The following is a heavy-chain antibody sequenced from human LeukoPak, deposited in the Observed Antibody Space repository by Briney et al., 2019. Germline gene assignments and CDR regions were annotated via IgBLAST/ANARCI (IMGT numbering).Heavy chain of an antibody. CDR3: ANLGALRDGDY. Sequence: GGSLRLSCATSGFTFGSYAMNWVRQAPGKGLEWVSTISGSGGRTYYADSVKGRFTISRDNSKNTLYMQMNSLRVEDTAVYYCANLGALRDGDYWGQGTLVTVSS. CDR1: GFTFGSYA. D-gene: IGHD5-24*01. V-gene: IGHV3-23*01. CDR2: ISGSGGRT. J-gene: IGHJ4*02.